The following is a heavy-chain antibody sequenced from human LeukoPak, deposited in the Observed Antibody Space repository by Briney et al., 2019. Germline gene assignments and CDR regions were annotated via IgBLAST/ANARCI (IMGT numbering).Heavy chain of an antibody. V-gene: IGHV3-30*01. Sequence: PGGSLRLSCAVSGFTLTTYAMHWVRQAPGKGLEWVAMFSHDGSIRYNADSVQGRFTISRDTSQNTLDLQMDSLRPDDTAVYYCARAGIAARPVLGTNYYYYYMDVWGKGTTVTVSS. J-gene: IGHJ6*03. CDR1: GFTLTTYA. CDR2: FSHDGSIR. CDR3: ARAGIAARPVLGTNYYYYYMDV. D-gene: IGHD6-6*01.